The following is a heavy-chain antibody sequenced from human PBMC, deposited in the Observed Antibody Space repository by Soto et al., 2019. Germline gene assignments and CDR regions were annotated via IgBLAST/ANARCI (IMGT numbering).Heavy chain of an antibody. CDR3: ARCNTITIFGVADGNWYFDL. J-gene: IGHJ2*01. CDR1: GYSFTSYW. V-gene: IGHV5-51*01. D-gene: IGHD3-3*01. CDR2: IYPGDSDT. Sequence: GESLKISCKGSGYSFTSYWIGWVRQMPGKGLEWMGIIYPGDSDTRYSPSFQGQVTISADKSISTAYLQWSSLKASDTAMYYCARCNTITIFGVADGNWYFDLWGRGTLVTVSS.